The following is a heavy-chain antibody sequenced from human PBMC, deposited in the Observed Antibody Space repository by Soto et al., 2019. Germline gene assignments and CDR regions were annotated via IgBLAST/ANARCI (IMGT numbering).Heavy chain of an antibody. CDR1: GASITSYY. J-gene: IGHJ6*03. Sequence: QGQLQESGPGLVRPSETLSLTCTVSGASITSYYWSWIRQSSGKGLEWIGYIHYSGSTNYNPSLESRVTMSIGTSESQFSLRLRSVTAADTAVYYCARLDYYYCLDVWGKGTAVTVSS. CDR3: ARLDYYYCLDV. CDR2: IHYSGST. V-gene: IGHV4-59*12.